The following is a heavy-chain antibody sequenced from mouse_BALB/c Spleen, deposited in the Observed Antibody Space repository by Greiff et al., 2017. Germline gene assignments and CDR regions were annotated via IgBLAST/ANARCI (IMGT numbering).Heavy chain of an antibody. V-gene: IGHV5-6-4*01. CDR1: GFTFSSYT. CDR3: TRDITTVGDWYFDV. CDR2: ISSGGSYT. Sequence: EVQLQESGGGLVQPGGSLKLSCAASGFTFSSYTMSWVRQTPEKRLEWVATISSGGSYTYYPDSVKGRFTISRDNAKNTLYLQMSSLKSEDTAMYYCTRDITTVGDWYFDVWGAGTTVTVSS. J-gene: IGHJ1*01. D-gene: IGHD1-1*01.